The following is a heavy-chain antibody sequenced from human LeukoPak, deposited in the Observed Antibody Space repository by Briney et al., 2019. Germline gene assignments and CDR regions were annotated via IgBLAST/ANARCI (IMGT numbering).Heavy chain of an antibody. CDR1: GGSFSGYY. Sequence: SSETLSLTCAVYGGSFSGYYWSWIRQPPGKGLEWIGEINHSGSTNYNPSLKSRVTISVDTSKNQFSLKLSSVTAADTAVYYCASDSYYDFWSGYYTLGAFDIWGQGTMVTVSS. CDR3: ASDSYYDFWSGYYTLGAFDI. V-gene: IGHV4-34*01. J-gene: IGHJ3*02. CDR2: INHSGST. D-gene: IGHD3-3*01.